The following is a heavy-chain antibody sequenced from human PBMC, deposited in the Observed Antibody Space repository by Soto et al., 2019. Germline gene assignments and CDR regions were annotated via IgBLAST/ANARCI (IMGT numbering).Heavy chain of an antibody. CDR3: ARDRSAGYSSSWYVEPPPYFYY. CDR2: ISAYNGNT. Sequence: ASVKVSCKASGYTFTSYGISWVRQAPGQGLEWMGWISAYNGNTNYAQKLQGRVTMTTDISTSTAYMELRSLRSDDTAVYYCARDRSAGYSSSWYVEPPPYFYYWGQGTLVTVSS. D-gene: IGHD6-13*01. J-gene: IGHJ4*02. V-gene: IGHV1-18*04. CDR1: GYTFTSYG.